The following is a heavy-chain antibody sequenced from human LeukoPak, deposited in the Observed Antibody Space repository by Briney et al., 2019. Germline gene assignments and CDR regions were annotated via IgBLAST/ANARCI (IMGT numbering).Heavy chain of an antibody. J-gene: IGHJ3*02. CDR3: ARDLGYSYGNPNAFDI. D-gene: IGHD5-18*01. V-gene: IGHV4-31*03. CDR2: IYYSGST. CDR1: GGSISSGGYY. Sequence: SQTLSLTCTVSGGSISSGGYYWSWIRQHPGKGLEWIGYIYYSGSTYYNPSLKSRLTISVDTSKNQFSLKLSSVTAADTAVYYCARDLGYSYGNPNAFDIWGQGTMVTVSS.